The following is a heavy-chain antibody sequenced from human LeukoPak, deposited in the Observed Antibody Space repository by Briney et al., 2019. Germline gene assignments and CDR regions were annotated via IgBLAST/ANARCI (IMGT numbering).Heavy chain of an antibody. CDR1: GGSFSGYY. D-gene: IGHD5-12*01. Sequence: SETLSLTCAVYGGSFSGYYWSWIRQPPGKELEWIGEINHSGSINYNPSLKSRVTISVDTSKNQFSLKLSSVTAADTAVYYCASPAGYSGYRKPFDYWGQGTLVTVSS. V-gene: IGHV4-34*01. J-gene: IGHJ4*02. CDR2: INHSGSI. CDR3: ASPAGYSGYRKPFDY.